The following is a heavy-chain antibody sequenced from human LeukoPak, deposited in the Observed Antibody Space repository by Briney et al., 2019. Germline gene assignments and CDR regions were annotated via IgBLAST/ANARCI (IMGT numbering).Heavy chain of an antibody. CDR1: GFTFSSYG. J-gene: IGHJ4*02. V-gene: IGHV3-30*02. CDR2: IRYDGSNK. CDR3: ARVSYCGGDCSTGSFDY. D-gene: IGHD2-21*02. Sequence: PGGSLRLSCAASGFTFSSYGMHWVRQAPGKGLEWVAFIRYDGSNKYYADSVKGRFTISRDNAKNTLNLQMNSLRAEDTAVYYCARVSYCGGDCSTGSFDYWGQGTLVTVSS.